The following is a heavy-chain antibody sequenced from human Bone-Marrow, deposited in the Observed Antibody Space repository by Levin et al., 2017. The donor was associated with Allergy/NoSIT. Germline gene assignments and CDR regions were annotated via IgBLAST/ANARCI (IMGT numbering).Heavy chain of an antibody. Sequence: PGESLKISCKASGYTFSDYYMHWVRQAPGQGPEWLGRINPNSGGTNYAQKFQGRVTMTRGTSISTAYMELIRLRSDDTAVYYCARDRGRSGNYYIFNGMDVWGQGTTVTVSS. CDR2: INPNSGGT. V-gene: IGHV1-2*02. CDR3: ARDRGRSGNYYIFNGMDV. D-gene: IGHD3-22*01. CDR1: GYTFSDYY. J-gene: IGHJ6*02.